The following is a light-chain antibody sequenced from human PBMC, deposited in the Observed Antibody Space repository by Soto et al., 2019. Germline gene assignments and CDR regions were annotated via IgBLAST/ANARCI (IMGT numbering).Light chain of an antibody. CDR3: VLYMGSGIWV. J-gene: IGLJ3*02. V-gene: IGLV8-61*01. CDR1: SGPVSTSNY. Sequence: QAVVTQEPSFSVSPGRTVTLTCGLSSGPVSTSNYPSWYQQTPGQAPRTLIYSTNTRSSGVPDRFSGSILGSKAALTITGAQADDESDYYCVLYMGSGIWVFGGGTKLTVL. CDR2: STN.